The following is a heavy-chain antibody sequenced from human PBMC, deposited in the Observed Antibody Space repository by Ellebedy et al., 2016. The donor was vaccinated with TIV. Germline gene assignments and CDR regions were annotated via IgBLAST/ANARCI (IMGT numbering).Heavy chain of an antibody. J-gene: IGHJ4*02. CDR1: GGSFSSGGYY. CDR3: ARGSPPDSYGSGSSPDF. Sequence: SETLSLTXTVPGGSFSSGGYYWSWIRQLPGKGLEWIGYIYSTGLTHYNPSLKSRIDFSIDTSKNQFSLRLGSVTAADTALYYCARGSPPDSYGSGSSPDFWGQGTLVTVSS. CDR2: IYSTGLT. V-gene: IGHV4-31*03. D-gene: IGHD3-10*01.